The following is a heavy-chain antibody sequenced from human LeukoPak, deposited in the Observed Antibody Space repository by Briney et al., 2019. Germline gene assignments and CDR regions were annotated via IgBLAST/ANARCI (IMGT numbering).Heavy chain of an antibody. D-gene: IGHD3-22*01. CDR3: ASTSIGYDSSGYDAFDI. J-gene: IGHJ3*02. CDR1: GFTFSSYG. Sequence: GRSLRLSGARSGFTFSSYGMHWLRQAPGKGLEGVAVIWYDGSNEYYADSVKGRFAVSRDNSKNTLYLQMNSLRAEDTAVYYCASTSIGYDSSGYDAFDIWGQGTMVTVSS. CDR2: IWYDGSNE. V-gene: IGHV3-33*01.